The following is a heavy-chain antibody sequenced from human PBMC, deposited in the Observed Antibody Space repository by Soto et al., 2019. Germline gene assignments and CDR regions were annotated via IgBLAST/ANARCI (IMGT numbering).Heavy chain of an antibody. V-gene: IGHV3-48*01. Sequence: GSLRLSCAASGFTFSSYSMNWVRQAPGKGLEWVSYISSSSSTIYYADSVKGRFTISRDNAKNSLYLQMNSLRAEDTAVYYCARDLLLWFGEPMVYYGMDVWGQGTTVTVSS. J-gene: IGHJ6*02. CDR2: ISSSSSTI. CDR1: GFTFSSYS. D-gene: IGHD3-10*01. CDR3: ARDLLLWFGEPMVYYGMDV.